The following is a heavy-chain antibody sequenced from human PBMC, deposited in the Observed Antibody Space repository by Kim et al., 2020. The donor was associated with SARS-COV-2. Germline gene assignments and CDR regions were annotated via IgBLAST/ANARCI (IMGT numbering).Heavy chain of an antibody. V-gene: IGHV1-3*04. CDR1: GYTFTTYS. CDR3: ARGRGYA. Sequence: ASVKVSCKASGYTFTTYSIHWVRQAPGQSLEWMGRIKTGNGETTYSQKIQGRVTITSDTSATTAYLELSSLTSEDTAVYYCARGRGYAWGQGTLVTVSS. CDR2: IKTGNGET. D-gene: IGHD6-13*01. J-gene: IGHJ5*02.